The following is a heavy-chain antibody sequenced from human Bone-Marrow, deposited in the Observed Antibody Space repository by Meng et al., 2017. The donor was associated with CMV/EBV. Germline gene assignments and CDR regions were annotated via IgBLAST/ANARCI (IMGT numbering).Heavy chain of an antibody. CDR2: MNPNSGNT. CDR3: ARGAGSSGYYYVWGGDYYYGMDV. J-gene: IGHJ6*02. Sequence: ASVKVSCKASGYTFTSYDINWVRQATGQGLEWMGWMNPNSGNTGYAQKFQGRVTITRNTSISTAYMELSSLRSEDTAVDYRARGAGSSGYYYVWGGDYYYGMDVWGQGTTVTVTS. V-gene: IGHV1-8*03. D-gene: IGHD3-22*01. CDR1: GYTFTSYD.